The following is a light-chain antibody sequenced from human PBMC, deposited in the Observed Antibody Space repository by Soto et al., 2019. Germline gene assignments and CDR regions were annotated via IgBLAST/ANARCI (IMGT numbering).Light chain of an antibody. CDR2: KAS. J-gene: IGKJ1*01. Sequence: IQMTQAPSTLPRSEGDRVTLTCRASQSISSYLTWYQQKPGKAPKLLIYKASTLKSGVPSRFSGSGSGTDFTLTISSLQPDDFATYYCQHYNSYSEAFGQGTKVDI. V-gene: IGKV1-5*03. CDR1: QSISSY. CDR3: QHYNSYSEA.